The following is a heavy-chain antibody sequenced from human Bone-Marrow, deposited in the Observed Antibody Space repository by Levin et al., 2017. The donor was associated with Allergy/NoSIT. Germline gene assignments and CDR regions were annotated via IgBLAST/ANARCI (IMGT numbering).Heavy chain of an antibody. CDR1: EFDFSSYG. CDR2: ISNQAANQ. CDR3: AKGDSSSWSSTLLGANGLDV. J-gene: IGHJ6*02. D-gene: IGHD6-13*01. V-gene: IGHV3-30*18. Sequence: GGSLRLSCEGSEFDFSSYGMHWVRRAPGKGLEWVAVISNQAANQNYADSVKGRFTISRDNSKKSLYLQMNSLRLEDTAVYYCAKGDSSSWSSTLLGANGLDVWGQGTTVIVSS.